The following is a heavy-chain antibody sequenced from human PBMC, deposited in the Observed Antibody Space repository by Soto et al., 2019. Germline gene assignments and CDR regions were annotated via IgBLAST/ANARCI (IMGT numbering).Heavy chain of an antibody. J-gene: IGHJ6*02. D-gene: IGHD2-15*01. V-gene: IGHV1-69*01. CDR3: ATSLDIVVVVAASVYYYYGMDV. CDR2: IIPIFGTA. Sequence: QVQLVQSGAEVKKPGSSVKVSCKASGGTFSSYAISWVRQTPGQGLEWMGGIIPIFGTANYAQKFQGRVTITADEFTVTAYMELSSLSSEDTALYYCATSLDIVVVVAASVYYYYGMDVWGQGTTVTVSS. CDR1: GGTFSSYA.